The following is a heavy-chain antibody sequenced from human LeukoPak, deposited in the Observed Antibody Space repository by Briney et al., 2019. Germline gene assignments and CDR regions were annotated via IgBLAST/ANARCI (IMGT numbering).Heavy chain of an antibody. CDR2: IYYSGST. CDR3: ARRQDIVVVVAAPYGDYDWFGP. Sequence: SETLSLTCTVSGGSISSSSYYWGWIRQPPGKGLEWIGSIYYSGSTYYNPSLKSRVTISVDTSKNQFSLKLSSVTAADTAVYYCARRQDIVVVVAAPYGDYDWFGPWGQGTLVTVSS. V-gene: IGHV4-39*01. D-gene: IGHD2-15*01. CDR1: GGSISSSSYY. J-gene: IGHJ5*02.